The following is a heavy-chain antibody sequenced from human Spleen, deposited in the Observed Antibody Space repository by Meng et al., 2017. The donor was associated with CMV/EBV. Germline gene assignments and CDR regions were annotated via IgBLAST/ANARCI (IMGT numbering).Heavy chain of an antibody. CDR2: INPNSGGT. CDR3: ARGGYAVRNPVAY. Sequence: ASVKVSCKASGYTFTDYYVHWVRQAPGQGLEWMGRINPNSGGTNYAQKFQGRVTMSSDTSISTAYMELNRLKSDDTAVYYCARGGYAVRNPVAYWGQGTLVTVSS. D-gene: IGHD2-2*01. J-gene: IGHJ4*02. CDR1: GYTFTDYY. V-gene: IGHV1-2*06.